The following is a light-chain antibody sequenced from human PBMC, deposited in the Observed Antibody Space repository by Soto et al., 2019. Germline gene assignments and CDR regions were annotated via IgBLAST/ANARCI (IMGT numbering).Light chain of an antibody. CDR1: QSVSSY. V-gene: IGKV3-11*01. CDR2: DAS. CDR3: QQRSNWPPWT. Sequence: EIVLTQSPATLSFSPGERATLSCRASQSVSSYLAWYQQKPGQAPRLLIYDASNRATGIPARFSGSGSGTDFTLNISSLEPEDFAVYYCQQRSNWPPWTFGQGNKVEIK. J-gene: IGKJ1*01.